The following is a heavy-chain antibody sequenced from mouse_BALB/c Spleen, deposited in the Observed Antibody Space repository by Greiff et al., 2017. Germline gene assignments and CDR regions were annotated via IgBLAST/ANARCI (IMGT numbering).Heavy chain of an antibody. V-gene: IGHV8-12*01. Sequence: VKLMESGPGILQPSQTLSLTCSFSGFSLSTSGMGVSWIRQPSGKGLEWLAHIYWDDDKRYNPSLKSRLTISKDTSRNQVFLKITSVDTADTATYYCARSDDYDGYYAMDYWGQGNSVTVSS. CDR2: IYWDDDK. J-gene: IGHJ4*01. CDR3: ARSDDYDGYYAMDY. CDR1: GFSLSTSGMG. D-gene: IGHD2-4*01.